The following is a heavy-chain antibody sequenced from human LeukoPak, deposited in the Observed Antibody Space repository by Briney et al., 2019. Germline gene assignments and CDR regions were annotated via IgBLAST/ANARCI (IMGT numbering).Heavy chain of an antibody. D-gene: IGHD3-10*01. CDR3: ARTSGRLSSYGMDV. Sequence: SETLSLTCTVSGGSISSYYWSWIRHPPGKGLEWIGYIYYSGSTNYNPSLKRRVTISVDTSKNQFSLKLSSVTAADTAVYCCARTSGRLSSYGMDVWGRGTTVAVSS. V-gene: IGHV4-59*01. CDR1: GGSISSYY. J-gene: IGHJ6*02. CDR2: IYYSGST.